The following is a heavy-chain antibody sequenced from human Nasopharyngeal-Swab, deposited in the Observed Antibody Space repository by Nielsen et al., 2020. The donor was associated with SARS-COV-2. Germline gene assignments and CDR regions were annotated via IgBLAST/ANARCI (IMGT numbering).Heavy chain of an antibody. J-gene: IGHJ3*02. D-gene: IGHD2-15*01. Sequence: GGSLRLSCAASGFTFSSYSMNWVRQAPGKGLEWVSSISSSSSYIYYADSVKGRFTISRDNAKNSLYLQMNSLRAEDTAVYYCAKDWGLGYCSGGSCYSNSMQAFDIWGQGTMV. CDR2: ISSSSSYI. CDR1: GFTFSSYS. CDR3: AKDWGLGYCSGGSCYSNSMQAFDI. V-gene: IGHV3-21*01.